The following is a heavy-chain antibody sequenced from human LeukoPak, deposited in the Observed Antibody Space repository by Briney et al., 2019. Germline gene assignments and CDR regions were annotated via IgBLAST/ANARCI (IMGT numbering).Heavy chain of an antibody. CDR3: ARGSFLAVAGMVGGDY. D-gene: IGHD6-19*01. Sequence: SETLSLTCAVYGGSFSGYYWSWIRQPPGKGLEWIGEINHSGSTNYNPSLKSRVTISVDTSKNQFSLQLSSVTAADTAVYYCARGSFLAVAGMVGGDYWGQGTLVTVSS. CDR2: INHSGST. J-gene: IGHJ4*02. V-gene: IGHV4-34*01. CDR1: GGSFSGYY.